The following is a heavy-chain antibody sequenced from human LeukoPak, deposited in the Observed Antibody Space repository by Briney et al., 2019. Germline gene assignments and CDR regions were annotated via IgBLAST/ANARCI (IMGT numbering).Heavy chain of an antibody. CDR2: IIPIFGTA. Sequence: SVKVSCKASGGTFSSYAISWVRQAPGQGLEWMGGIIPIFGTANYAQKFQGRVTITTDESTSTAYMELSSLRSEDTAVYYCARDIIPRGVPYAFDIWGQGTMVTVSS. CDR3: ARDIIPRGVPYAFDI. J-gene: IGHJ3*02. V-gene: IGHV1-69*05. CDR1: GGTFSSYA. D-gene: IGHD3-10*01.